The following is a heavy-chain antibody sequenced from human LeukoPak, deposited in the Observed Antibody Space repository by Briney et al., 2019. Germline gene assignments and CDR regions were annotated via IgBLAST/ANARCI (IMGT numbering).Heavy chain of an antibody. Sequence: SETLSLTCTVSGGSISSGSYYWSWIRQPAGKGLEWIGRIYTSGSTNDNPSLKSRVTIWVDTSKNQFSLKLSSVTAAATAVYYCARGDYYGGNSDYWGRGTLVTVSS. CDR3: ARGDYYGGNSDY. V-gene: IGHV4-61*02. J-gene: IGHJ4*02. CDR1: GGSISSGSYY. D-gene: IGHD4-23*01. CDR2: IYTSGST.